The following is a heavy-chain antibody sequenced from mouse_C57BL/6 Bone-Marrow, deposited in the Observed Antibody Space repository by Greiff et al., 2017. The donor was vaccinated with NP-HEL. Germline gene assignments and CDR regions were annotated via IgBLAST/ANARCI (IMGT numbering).Heavy chain of an antibody. CDR3: ARHKDYDAFAY. J-gene: IGHJ3*01. D-gene: IGHD2-4*01. Sequence: EVKLVESGGDLVKPGGSLKLSCAASGFTFSSYGMSWVRQTPDKRLEWVATLSSGGSYTYYPDSVKGRFTISRDNAKNTLYLQMSSLKSEDTAMYYCARHKDYDAFAYWGQGTLVTVSA. CDR2: LSSGGSYT. V-gene: IGHV5-6*02. CDR1: GFTFSSYG.